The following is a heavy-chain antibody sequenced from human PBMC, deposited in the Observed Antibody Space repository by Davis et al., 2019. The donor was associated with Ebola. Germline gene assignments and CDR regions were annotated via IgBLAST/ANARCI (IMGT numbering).Heavy chain of an antibody. CDR1: GFTFSSYA. V-gene: IGHV3-30-3*01. Sequence: GESLKISCAASGFTFSSYAMHWVRQAPGKGLDWVAVISFDESTKYYGDSVKGRFTISRDNTKNTLYLQMNSLRAEDTAVYYCARVGDSSGLAGLEFDPWGQGTLVTVSS. J-gene: IGHJ5*02. CDR2: ISFDESTK. CDR3: ARVGDSSGLAGLEFDP. D-gene: IGHD3-22*01.